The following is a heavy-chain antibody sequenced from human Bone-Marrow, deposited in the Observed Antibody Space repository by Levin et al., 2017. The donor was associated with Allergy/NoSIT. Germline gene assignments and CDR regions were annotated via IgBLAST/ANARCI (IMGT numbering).Heavy chain of an antibody. Sequence: GGSLRLSCAASGFTFSSYWMSWVRQAPGKGLEWVANIKQDGSEKYYVDSVKGRFTISRDNAKNSLYLQMNSLRAEDTAVYYCARVLSGDSSGRLDAFDIWGQGTMVTVSS. CDR1: GFTFSSYW. V-gene: IGHV3-7*01. CDR2: IKQDGSEK. D-gene: IGHD3-22*01. J-gene: IGHJ3*02. CDR3: ARVLSGDSSGRLDAFDI.